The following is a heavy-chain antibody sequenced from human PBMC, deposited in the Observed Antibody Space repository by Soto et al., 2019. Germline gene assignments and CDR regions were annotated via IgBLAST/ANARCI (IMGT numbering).Heavy chain of an antibody. J-gene: IGHJ4*02. CDR3: AFEIAVAGMSGSFDY. CDR1: GFTFGNYW. Sequence: EVQLVESGGGLVQPGGSLRLSCAASGFTFGNYWMHWVHQAPGKGLVWVSRINSDGSSISHADSVKGRFTISRDNAKNTVYLQMNSLRAEDTAVYYCAFEIAVAGMSGSFDYWGQGTLVTVSS. CDR2: INSDGSSI. D-gene: IGHD6-19*01. V-gene: IGHV3-74*01.